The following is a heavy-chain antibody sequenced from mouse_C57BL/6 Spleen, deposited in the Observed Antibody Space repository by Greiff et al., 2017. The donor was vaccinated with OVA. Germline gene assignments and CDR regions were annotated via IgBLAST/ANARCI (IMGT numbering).Heavy chain of an antibody. CDR2: IWSGGST. CDR3: ARSGYYYGSSSYYAMDY. CDR1: GFSLTSYG. J-gene: IGHJ4*01. V-gene: IGHV2-2*01. D-gene: IGHD1-1*01. Sequence: VQLQQSGPGLVQPSQSLSITCTVSGFSLTSYGVHWVRQSPGKGLEWLGVIWSGGSTDYNAAFISRLSISKDNSKSQVFFKMNSLQADDTAIYYCARSGYYYGSSSYYAMDYWGQGTSVTVSS.